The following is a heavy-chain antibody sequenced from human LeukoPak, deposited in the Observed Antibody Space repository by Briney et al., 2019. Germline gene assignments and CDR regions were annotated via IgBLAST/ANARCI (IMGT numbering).Heavy chain of an antibody. D-gene: IGHD2/OR15-2a*01. CDR1: GFTFSSYS. Sequence: PGGSLRLSCAASGFTFSSYSMNWVRQAPGKGLGWVSSISTGSTYIYYADSVKGRFTISRDNAKNSLYLQMNSLRAEDTAVYYCARDQGFLDYWGQGTLVTVSS. CDR2: ISTGSTYI. V-gene: IGHV3-21*01. CDR3: ARDQGFLDY. J-gene: IGHJ4*02.